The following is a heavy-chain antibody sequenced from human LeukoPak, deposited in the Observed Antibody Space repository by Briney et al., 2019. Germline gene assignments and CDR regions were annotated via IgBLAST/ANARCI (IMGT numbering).Heavy chain of an antibody. CDR3: ARVRGSPPSRKAFDY. Sequence: ASVKVSCKASGYTFTSYGISWVRQAPGQGLEWMGWISAYNGNTNYAQKLQGRVTMTTDTSTSTAYMELRSLRSDDTAVYYCARVRGSPPSRKAFDYWGQGTLVTVSS. J-gene: IGHJ4*02. CDR2: ISAYNGNT. V-gene: IGHV1-18*01. D-gene: IGHD1-26*01. CDR1: GYTFTSYG.